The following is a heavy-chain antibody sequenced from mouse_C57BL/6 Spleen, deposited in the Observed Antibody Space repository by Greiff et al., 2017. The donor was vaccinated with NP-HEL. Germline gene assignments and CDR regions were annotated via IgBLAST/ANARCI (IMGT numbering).Heavy chain of an antibody. Sequence: QVQLQQSGPELVKPGASVKISCKASGYSFTSYYIHWVKQRPGQGLEWIGWIYPGSGNTKYNEKFKGKATLTADTSSSTAYMQLSSLTSEDSAVYYCAREDHYYGSSLGAYWGQGTLVTVSA. D-gene: IGHD1-1*01. J-gene: IGHJ3*01. CDR2: IYPGSGNT. CDR1: GYSFTSYY. CDR3: AREDHYYGSSLGAY. V-gene: IGHV1-66*01.